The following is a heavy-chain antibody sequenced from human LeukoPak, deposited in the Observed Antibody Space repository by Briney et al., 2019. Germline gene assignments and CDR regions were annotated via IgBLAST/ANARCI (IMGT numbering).Heavy chain of an antibody. D-gene: IGHD3-10*01. CDR3: ASELLWFGELSDDAFDI. J-gene: IGHJ3*02. V-gene: IGHV3-23*01. Sequence: GGSLRLSCAASGFTFSGYAMSWVRQAPGKGLEWVSAISGSGGSTYYADSVKGRFTISRDNSKNTLYLQMNSLRAEDTAVYYCASELLWFGELSDDAFDIWGQGTMVTVSS. CDR1: GFTFSGYA. CDR2: ISGSGGST.